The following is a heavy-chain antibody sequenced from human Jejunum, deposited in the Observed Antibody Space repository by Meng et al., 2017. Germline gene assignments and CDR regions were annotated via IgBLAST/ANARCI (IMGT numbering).Heavy chain of an antibody. D-gene: IGHD7-27*01. V-gene: IGHV6-1*01. Sequence: SQTLSLTCAISGDSVSNNGAAWNWIRQSPSRGLEWLGRTYYRSQWPTDYAVSVKSRITITPDTSKNQFSLHLNSVTPEDTAVYYCARDPPWAHSAFDILGQRTMVTVSS. CDR3: ARDPPWAHSAFDI. CDR1: GDSVSNNGAA. CDR2: TYYRSQWPT. J-gene: IGHJ3*02.